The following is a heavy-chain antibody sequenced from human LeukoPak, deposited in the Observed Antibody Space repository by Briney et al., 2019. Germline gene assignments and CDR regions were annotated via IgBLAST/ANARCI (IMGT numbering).Heavy chain of an antibody. V-gene: IGHV3-23*01. D-gene: IGHD1-26*01. Sequence: HPGGYLSLYCAASGLSFSSFAMSWLPQGPARGLKWVSSTSGNGETFYADSVKSRFTLSSASSRNTVFLQLNKLTVDATAIYCSAKASGVSSTDAVRWGQGTLVTVSS. CDR2: TSGNGET. CDR3: AKASGVSSTDAVR. J-gene: IGHJ4*02. CDR1: GLSFSSFA.